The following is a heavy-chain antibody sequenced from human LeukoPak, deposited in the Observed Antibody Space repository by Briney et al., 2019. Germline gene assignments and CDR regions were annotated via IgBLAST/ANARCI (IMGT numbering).Heavy chain of an antibody. Sequence: GGSLRLSCTASGFTFSSYWIHWVRQAPGKGLVWVSRISLDGRTTGHADSVKGRFTISRDNAKNTVYLQMNSLRAEDTAVYYCVRDRTTVTLFDSCGRGTQVTVSS. V-gene: IGHV3-74*01. CDR3: VRDRTTVTLFDS. CDR2: ISLDGRTT. CDR1: GFTFSSYW. J-gene: IGHJ4*02. D-gene: IGHD4-17*01.